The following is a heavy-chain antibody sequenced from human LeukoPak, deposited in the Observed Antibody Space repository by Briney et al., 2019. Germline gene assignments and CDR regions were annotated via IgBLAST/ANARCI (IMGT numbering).Heavy chain of an antibody. CDR1: GFTFSNAW. V-gene: IGHV3-15*01. CDR3: TTLSYAAAPA. J-gene: IGHJ5*02. Sequence: PGGSLRLSCAASGFTFSNAWMSWVRQAPGKGLEWVSRVRSETYGGTTEHAAPVQGRFTIARDDSKNTLYLQMNSLETDDTAVYYCTTLSYAAAPAWGQGTLVTVSS. CDR2: VRSETYGGTT. D-gene: IGHD2-2*01.